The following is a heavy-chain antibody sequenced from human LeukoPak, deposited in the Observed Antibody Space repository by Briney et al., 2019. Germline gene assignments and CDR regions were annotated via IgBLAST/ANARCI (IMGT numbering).Heavy chain of an antibody. D-gene: IGHD2-15*01. V-gene: IGHV1-69*05. CDR3: ARALGYCSGGSCYSSWFDP. CDR1: GGTFSSYA. J-gene: IGHJ5*02. Sequence: SVKISCKASGGTFSSYAISWVRQAPGQGLEWMGGIIPIFGTANYAQKFQGRVTITTDESTSTAYIELSSLRSEDTAVYYCARALGYCSGGSCYSSWFDPWGQGTLVTVSS. CDR2: IIPIFGTA.